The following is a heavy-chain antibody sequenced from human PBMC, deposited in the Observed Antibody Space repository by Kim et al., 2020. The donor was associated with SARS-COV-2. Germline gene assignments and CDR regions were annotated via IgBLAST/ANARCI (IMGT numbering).Heavy chain of an antibody. CDR1: GFTFSSYS. Sequence: GGSLRLSCAASGFTFSSYSMNWVRQAPGKGLEWVSSISSSSSYIYYADSVKGRFTISRDNAKNSLYLQMNSLRAEDTAVYYCARVARHCSGGSCYPYYFDYWGQGTLVTVSS. CDR3: ARVARHCSGGSCYPYYFDY. CDR2: ISSSSSYI. D-gene: IGHD2-15*01. V-gene: IGHV3-21*01. J-gene: IGHJ4*02.